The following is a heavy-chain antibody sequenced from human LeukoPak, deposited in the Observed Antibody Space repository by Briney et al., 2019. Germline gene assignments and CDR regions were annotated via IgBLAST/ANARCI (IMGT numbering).Heavy chain of an antibody. V-gene: IGHV5-51*01. J-gene: IGHJ5*02. Sequence: GEPLKISCKGSGYSFTSYWIGWVRQIPGKGLEWIGIIYPGDSDTRHSPSFQGQVTISADKSISTAYLQWSSLKASDTAMYYCARRGYCSGGSCSRFDPWGQGTLVTVSS. D-gene: IGHD2-15*01. CDR2: IYPGDSDT. CDR3: ARRGYCSGGSCSRFDP. CDR1: GYSFTSYW.